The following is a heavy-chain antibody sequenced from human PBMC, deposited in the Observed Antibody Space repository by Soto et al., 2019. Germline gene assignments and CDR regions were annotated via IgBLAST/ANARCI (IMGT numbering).Heavy chain of an antibody. J-gene: IGHJ6*03. CDR2: MNPNSGNT. CDR3: ARKEHYDFWSGSLYYYYMDV. Sequence: VASVKVSCKASGYTFTSYDINWVRQATGQGLEWMGWMNPNSGNTGYAQKFQGRVTMTRNTSISTAYMELSSLRSEDTAVYYCARKEHYDFWSGSLYYYYMDVWGKGTTVTVS. D-gene: IGHD3-3*01. CDR1: GYTFTSYD. V-gene: IGHV1-8*01.